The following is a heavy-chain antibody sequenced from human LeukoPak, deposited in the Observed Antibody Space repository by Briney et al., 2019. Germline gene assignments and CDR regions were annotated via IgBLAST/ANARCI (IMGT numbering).Heavy chain of an antibody. V-gene: IGHV4-38-2*01. Sequence: SETLSLTCGVSGYSYKSEYYSGWIRQSPGKGLEWIGSVYHSGSTHYNPSPKSRVTMSVDTSKNQFSLKLNSVTAADTAVYYCATDSNGHYMEYWGQGPLVTVSS. J-gene: IGHJ4*02. CDR2: VYHSGST. CDR1: GYSYKSEYY. D-gene: IGHD6-19*01. CDR3: ATDSNGHYMEY.